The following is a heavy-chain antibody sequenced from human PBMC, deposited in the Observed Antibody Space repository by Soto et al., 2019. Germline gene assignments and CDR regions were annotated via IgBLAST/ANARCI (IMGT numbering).Heavy chain of an antibody. V-gene: IGHV3-7*01. D-gene: IGHD6-19*01. Sequence: EVQLVESGGDLVQPGRSLRLSCAGSGFTFSSYGMIWVRQAPGKGLEWVASINQDGREKHYVDSVKGRFTISRDNAKNSLYLQLSSLRVEDTAVYYCASDSSGWIKDFDSGGQGTLVTVSS. CDR2: INQDGREK. J-gene: IGHJ4*02. CDR1: GFTFSSYG. CDR3: ASDSSGWIKDFDS.